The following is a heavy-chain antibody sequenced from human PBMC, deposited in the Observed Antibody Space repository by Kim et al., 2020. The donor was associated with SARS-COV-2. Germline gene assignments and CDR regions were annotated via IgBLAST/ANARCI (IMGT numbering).Heavy chain of an antibody. V-gene: IGHV3-49*04. CDR1: GFSFGDYG. CDR2: IRSKTHGATA. J-gene: IGHJ3*02. D-gene: IGHD3-10*01. Sequence: GGFLRLSCTASGFSFGDYGISWVRQAPGKGLEWLSFIRSKTHGATAEYAASVKGRFTISRDDSRSTAYLQLNSLKSEDTAVYYCTRAFYYDSQTYYRDVFDIWGQGTMVTVSS. CDR3: TRAFYYDSQTYYRDVFDI.